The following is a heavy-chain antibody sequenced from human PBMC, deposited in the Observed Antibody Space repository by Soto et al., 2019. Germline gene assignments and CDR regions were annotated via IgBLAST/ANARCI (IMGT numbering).Heavy chain of an antibody. CDR3: AVAGLPFEY. V-gene: IGHV1-2*02. CDR2: INPNSGDT. D-gene: IGHD6-19*01. Sequence: QVQLVQSGAEVKKPGASVKVSCKTSGYTFTGYYIHWVRQAPGQGLEWMALINPNSGDTNYGHKFQGRVTLTRDTSIYTVYMEVTSLRFDDTAVYYCAVAGLPFEYWGQGTLVTVFS. J-gene: IGHJ4*02. CDR1: GYTFTGYY.